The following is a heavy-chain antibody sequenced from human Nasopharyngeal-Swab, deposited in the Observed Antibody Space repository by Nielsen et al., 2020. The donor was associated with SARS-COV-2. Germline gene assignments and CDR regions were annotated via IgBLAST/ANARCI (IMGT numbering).Heavy chain of an antibody. J-gene: IGHJ4*02. CDR2: IKQDGSEK. CDR1: GFTFSSYW. CDR3: ASSEMATMNFDY. V-gene: IGHV3-7*03. Sequence: GESLKISCAASGFTFSSYWMSWVRQAPGKGLEWVANIKQDGSEKYYVDSVKGRFTISRDNAKNSLYLQMNSLRAEDTAAYYCASSEMATMNFDYWGQGTLVTVSS. D-gene: IGHD5-24*01.